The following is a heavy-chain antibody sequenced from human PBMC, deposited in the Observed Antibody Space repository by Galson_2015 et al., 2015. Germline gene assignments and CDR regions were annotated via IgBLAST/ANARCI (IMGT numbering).Heavy chain of an antibody. CDR1: GYTFTSYG. J-gene: IGHJ6*02. CDR2: ISVYNDNT. V-gene: IGHV1-18*01. Sequence: SVKVSCKASGYTFTSYGISWVRQAPGQGLEWMGWISVYNDNTNSAQKLQGRVTMTTDTFTSTAYMELRSLRSDDTAVYYCARLAYCSVGSCSYHGMDVWGQGTPVSVSS. CDR3: ARLAYCSVGSCSYHGMDV. D-gene: IGHD2-15*01.